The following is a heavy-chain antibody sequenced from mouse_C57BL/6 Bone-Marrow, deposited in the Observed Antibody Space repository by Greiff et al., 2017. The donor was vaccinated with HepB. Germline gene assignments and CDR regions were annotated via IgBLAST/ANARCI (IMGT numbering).Heavy chain of an antibody. CDR2: IRLKSDNYAT. V-gene: IGHV6-3*01. CDR1: GFPFSNYW. Sequence: EVTLQESGGGLVQPGGSMKLSCVASGFPFSNYWMNCFRQSPEKWLEWVAQIRLKSDNYATHYAESVKGRFTISRDDSKSSVYLQMNNLRAEDTGIYYCTVGSFDVWGTGTTVTVSS. D-gene: IGHD1-2*01. J-gene: IGHJ1*03. CDR3: TVGSFDV.